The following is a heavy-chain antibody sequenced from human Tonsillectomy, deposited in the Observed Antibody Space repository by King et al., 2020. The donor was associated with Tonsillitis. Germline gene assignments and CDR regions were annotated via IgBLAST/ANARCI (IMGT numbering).Heavy chain of an antibody. D-gene: IGHD5-18*01. CDR1: GYSFTNYY. J-gene: IGHJ4*02. CDR2: IFPSGGNT. Sequence: QLVQSGAEVKMPGTSVKVSCKASGYSFTNYYIHWVRQAPGQGLEWMGVIFPSGGNTGYAHTVQDRVTMTRDTSTSTVYMELSSLRSEDTAVYYCAREGPDTYSFDYWGQGTLVTVSS. V-gene: IGHV1-46*01. CDR3: AREGPDTYSFDY.